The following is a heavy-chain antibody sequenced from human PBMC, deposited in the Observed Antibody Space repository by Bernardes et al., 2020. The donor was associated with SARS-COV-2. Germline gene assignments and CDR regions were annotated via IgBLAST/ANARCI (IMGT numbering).Heavy chain of an antibody. J-gene: IGHJ3*02. V-gene: IGHV3-13*01. CDR1: GFSISNYD. CDR3: ARARLHCSSTGCYEGGVFDI. D-gene: IGHD2-2*01. CDR2: VGSAGDT. Sequence: GGSLRLSCTASGFSISNYDMHWVRQRTGKGLEWVSAVGSAGDTYYPDFVKGRFTVSRENAKNSLYLQMNSLGAGDTAVYYCARARLHCSSTGCYEGGVFDIWGQGTMVTVSS.